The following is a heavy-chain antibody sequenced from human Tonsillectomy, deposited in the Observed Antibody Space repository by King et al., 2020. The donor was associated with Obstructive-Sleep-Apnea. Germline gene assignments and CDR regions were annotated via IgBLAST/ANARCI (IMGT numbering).Heavy chain of an antibody. Sequence: QLVQSGGGLVQPGGSLRLSCAASGFTFSSYWMSWVRQAPGKGLEWVANIKEDGSEEYYVDSVKGRFTISRDNAKNSLYLQMNSLRAEDTAVYYCAREDNYNTFDPWGQGTLVPVPS. CDR3: AREDNYNTFDP. D-gene: IGHD4-11*01. V-gene: IGHV3-7*01. CDR2: IKEDGSEE. CDR1: GFTFSSYW. J-gene: IGHJ5*02.